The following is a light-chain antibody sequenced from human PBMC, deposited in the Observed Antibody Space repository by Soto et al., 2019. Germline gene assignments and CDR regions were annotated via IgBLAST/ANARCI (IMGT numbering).Light chain of an antibody. J-gene: IGKJ4*01. CDR2: DAS. V-gene: IGKV1-33*01. CDR3: QQYDNLPLT. CDR1: QDISNY. Sequence: DIQMTQSPSSLSASVGDRVTITCQASQDISNYLNWYQQKPGKAPKLLIYDASNLETEVPSRFSGSRSGTDFTFTISSLQPEDIATYYCQQYDNLPLTFGGGTKVEIK.